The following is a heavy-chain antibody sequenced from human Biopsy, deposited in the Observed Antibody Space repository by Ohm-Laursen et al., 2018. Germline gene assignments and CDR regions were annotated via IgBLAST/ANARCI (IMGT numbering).Heavy chain of an antibody. Sequence: SETLSLTWTVSGDSINNYYWSWIRQPAGKGLEWIGRIYTSGSPNYNLSLESRVTMSVDTSKNQFSLNLRSVTAADTAVYYCARGDVTGDNFGYRLFDYWGRGILVTVSS. D-gene: IGHD5-18*01. CDR2: IYTSGSP. V-gene: IGHV4-4*07. J-gene: IGHJ4*02. CDR1: GDSINNYY. CDR3: ARGDVTGDNFGYRLFDY.